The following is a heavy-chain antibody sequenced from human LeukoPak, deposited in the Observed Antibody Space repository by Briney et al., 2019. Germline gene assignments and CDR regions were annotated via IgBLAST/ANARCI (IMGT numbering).Heavy chain of an antibody. Sequence: GGSLRLSCAASGFTFSSYWMSWVRQAPGKGLEWVANIKQDGSEKYYVDSVKGRFTISRDNAKNSLYLQMNSLRAEDTAVYYCARSDTAMVPYYFDYWGQGTLVTVSS. D-gene: IGHD5-18*01. CDR1: GFTFSSYW. V-gene: IGHV3-7*01. CDR3: ARSDTAMVPYYFDY. CDR2: IKQDGSEK. J-gene: IGHJ4*02.